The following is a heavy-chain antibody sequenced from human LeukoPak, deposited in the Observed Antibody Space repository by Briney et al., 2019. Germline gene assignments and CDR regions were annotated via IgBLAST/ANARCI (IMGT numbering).Heavy chain of an antibody. D-gene: IGHD2-15*01. J-gene: IGHJ4*02. CDR2: IYSSGST. CDR3: ARSSSGGSCFDS. V-gene: IGHV4-39*01. Sequence: SETLSLTCTVSGGSIRSSTYYWGWIRQPPGKGLEWIGSIYSSGSTYYNPSLKSPVTVSVDTSKNQFSLNLSSVTAADTDVYYCARSSSGGSCFDSWGQGTLVTVSS. CDR1: GGSIRSSTYY.